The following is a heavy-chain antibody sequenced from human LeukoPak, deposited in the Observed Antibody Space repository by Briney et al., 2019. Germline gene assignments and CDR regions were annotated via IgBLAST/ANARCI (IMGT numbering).Heavy chain of an antibody. CDR2: IGVGGVST. D-gene: IGHD6-19*01. V-gene: IGHV3-23*01. CDR3: AKDSDDSYGWFNFDS. J-gene: IGHJ4*02. Sequence: GGSLRLSCAASGFSFSSYAMSWVRQAPGKGLEWVSVIGVGGVSTYYADSVKGRFTISRDNSKSTLFLQMNSLRAEDTAVFHCAKDSDDSYGWFNFDSWGQGTLVTVSS. CDR1: GFSFSSYA.